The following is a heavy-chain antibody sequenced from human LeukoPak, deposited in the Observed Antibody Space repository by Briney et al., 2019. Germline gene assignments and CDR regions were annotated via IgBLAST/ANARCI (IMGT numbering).Heavy chain of an antibody. CDR3: ARAYSPPQWSPFDY. J-gene: IGHJ4*02. V-gene: IGHV4-34*01. Sequence: SETLSLTCAVYGGSFSGYYWSWIRQPPGKGLEWIGEINHSGSTNYNPSLKSRVTISVDTSKNQFSLRLTSVTAADPAVYYCARAYSPPQWSPFDYWGQGTLVTVSS. CDR1: GGSFSGYY. D-gene: IGHD6-13*01. CDR2: INHSGST.